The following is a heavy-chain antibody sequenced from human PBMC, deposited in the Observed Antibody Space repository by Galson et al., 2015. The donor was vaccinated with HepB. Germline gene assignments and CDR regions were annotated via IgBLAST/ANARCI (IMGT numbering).Heavy chain of an antibody. CDR2: ISNDGRST. D-gene: IGHD3-10*02. Sequence: SLRLSCAASGFSFSVSGLHWVRQAPGKGLEWVAAISNDGRSTDFADSAKGRFAISRDNSKNTFYLQMNSLRPEGTAVYFCAKGAYSNILMSGGWFDPWGQGTVVTVSS. CDR3: AKGAYSNILMSGGWFDP. CDR1: GFSFSVSG. J-gene: IGHJ5*02. V-gene: IGHV3-30*18.